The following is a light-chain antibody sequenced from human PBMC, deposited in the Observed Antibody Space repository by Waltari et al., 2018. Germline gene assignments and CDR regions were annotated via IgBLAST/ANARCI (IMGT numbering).Light chain of an antibody. CDR1: SSHDEGYDP. J-gene: IGLJ3*02. CDR3: SSYAGGSSLM. V-gene: IGLV2-8*01. CDR2: EVT. Sequence: QSDLLQPLSTSGSPRLSITITCPGFSSHDEGYDPFFRYQHPPGKAPKLLIYEVTKRPSGVPDRFSGSKSDNTASLAVSGLQAEDEADYYCSSYAGGSSLMFGGGTKLTVL.